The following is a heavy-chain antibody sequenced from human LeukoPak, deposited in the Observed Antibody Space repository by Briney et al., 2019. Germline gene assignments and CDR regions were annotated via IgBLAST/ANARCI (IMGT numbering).Heavy chain of an antibody. CDR1: GFTFSSYS. D-gene: IGHD1-14*01. CDR2: ITASSTYI. CDR3: MRGSNWFGP. Sequence: GGSLRLSCAASGFTFSSYSMNWVRQAPGKGLEWVSSITASSTYIYYADSVKGRFTISRDDAKNSMYLQMNSLRVEDTAVYYCMRGSNWFGPWGQGTLVTVSS. J-gene: IGHJ5*02. V-gene: IGHV3-21*01.